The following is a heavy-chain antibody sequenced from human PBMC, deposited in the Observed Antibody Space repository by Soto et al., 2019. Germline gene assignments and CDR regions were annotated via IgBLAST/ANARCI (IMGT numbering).Heavy chain of an antibody. J-gene: IGHJ4*02. V-gene: IGHV1-69*13. D-gene: IGHD6-13*01. CDR1: GGTFSSYA. CDR2: IIPIFGTA. CDR3: TRGSNMAAVSDY. Sequence: SVKVSCKASGGTFSSYAISWVRQAPGQGLEWMGGIIPIFGTANYAQKFQGRVTITADESTSTAYMELSSLRSEDTAVYYCTRGSNMAAVSDYWGQGTLVTVSS.